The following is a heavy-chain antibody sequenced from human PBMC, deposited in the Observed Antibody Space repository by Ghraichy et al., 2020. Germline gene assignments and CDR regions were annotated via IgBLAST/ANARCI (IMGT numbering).Heavy chain of an antibody. CDR2: IIPILGIA. J-gene: IGHJ6*02. Sequence: SVKVSCKASGGTFSSYAISWVRQAPGQGLEWMGGIIPILGIANYAQKFQGRVTITADKSTSTAYMELSSLRSEDTAVYYCASVPDTAMVLHYGMDVWGQGTTVTVSS. D-gene: IGHD5-18*01. V-gene: IGHV1-69*10. CDR1: GGTFSSYA. CDR3: ASVPDTAMVLHYGMDV.